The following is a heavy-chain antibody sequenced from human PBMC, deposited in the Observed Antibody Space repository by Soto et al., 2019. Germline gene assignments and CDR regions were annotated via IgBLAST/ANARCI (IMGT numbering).Heavy chain of an antibody. Sequence: GGSLRLSCAASGFTFSSYAMSWVRQAPGKGLVWVSRINSDGSTTSYADSVKGRFTISRDNAKNTLYLQMDSLRAEDTAVYYCASAKIGDYFQVYWGQGTLVTVSS. CDR1: GFTFSSYA. V-gene: IGHV3-74*01. CDR2: INSDGSTT. CDR3: ASAKIGDYFQVY. J-gene: IGHJ4*02. D-gene: IGHD4-17*01.